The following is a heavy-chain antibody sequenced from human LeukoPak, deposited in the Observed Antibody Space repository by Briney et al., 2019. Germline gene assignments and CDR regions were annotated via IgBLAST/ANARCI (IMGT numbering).Heavy chain of an antibody. V-gene: IGHV1-69*13. CDR2: IIPIFGTA. J-gene: IGHJ6*02. Sequence: ASVKVSCKASGGTFSSYAISWVRQAPGQGLEWMGGIIPIFGTANYAQKFQGRVTITADESTSTAYMELSSLRSEDTAVYYCARGGELERRSGYYYYGMDVWGQGTTVTVSS. CDR1: GGTFSSYA. D-gene: IGHD1-1*01. CDR3: ARGGELERRSGYYYYGMDV.